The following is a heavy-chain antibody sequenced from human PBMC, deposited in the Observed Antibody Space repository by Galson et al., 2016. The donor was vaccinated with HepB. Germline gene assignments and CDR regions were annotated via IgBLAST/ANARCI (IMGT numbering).Heavy chain of an antibody. D-gene: IGHD3-10*01. CDR1: GFTFSSYG. CDR3: ARDILWFGELTRVYYFDY. V-gene: IGHV3-33*01. CDR2: IWYDGSNK. J-gene: IGHJ4*02. Sequence: SLRLSCAASGFTFSSYGMHWVRQAPGKGLEWVALIWYDGSNKYYADSVKGRFTISRDNAKNSLYLQMNSLRAEDTAVYYCARDILWFGELTRVYYFDYWGQGTLVTVAS.